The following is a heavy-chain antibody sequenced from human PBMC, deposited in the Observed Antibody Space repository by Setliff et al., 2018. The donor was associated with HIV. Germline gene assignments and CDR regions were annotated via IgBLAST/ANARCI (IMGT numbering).Heavy chain of an antibody. D-gene: IGHD5-18*01. CDR2: IHPSDSNA. Sequence: GASLTISCKGSGYTFTTTWIGWVRQMPGKGLEWMGIIHPSDSNATYSPSFQGQVTISADKSIATAYLQWTSLKASDTAMYYCARLVDTNLVNWGNWFDPGGQGTLVTVSS. CDR3: ARLVDTNLVNWGNWFDP. V-gene: IGHV5-51*01. J-gene: IGHJ5*02. CDR1: GYTFTTTW.